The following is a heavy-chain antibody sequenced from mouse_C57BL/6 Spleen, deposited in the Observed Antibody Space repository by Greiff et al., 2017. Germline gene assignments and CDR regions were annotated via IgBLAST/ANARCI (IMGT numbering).Heavy chain of an antibody. J-gene: IGHJ4*01. D-gene: IGHD1-1*01. Sequence: EVQLQQSGPELVKPGASVKISCKASGYTFTDYYMNWVKQSHGKSLEWIGDINPNNGGTSYNQKFKGKATLTVDKSSSTAYMELRSLTSEDSAVYYCARIYYEDYYAMDDWGQGTSVTVSS. CDR3: ARIYYEDYYAMDD. CDR2: INPNNGGT. V-gene: IGHV1-26*01. CDR1: GYTFTDYY.